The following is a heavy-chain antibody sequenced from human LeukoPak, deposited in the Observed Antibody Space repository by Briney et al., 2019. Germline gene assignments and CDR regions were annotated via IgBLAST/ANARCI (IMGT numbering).Heavy chain of an antibody. CDR3: ARFRIRVGFALNAFDI. J-gene: IGHJ3*02. D-gene: IGHD3-16*01. CDR2: ISAYNGNT. CDR1: GYTFTSYG. Sequence: GASVKVSCKASGYTFTSYGISWVRQAPGQGLEWMGWISAYNGNTNYAQKLQGRVTMTTDTSTSTAYMELSSLRSEDTAVYYCARFRIRVGFALNAFDIWGQGTMVTVSS. V-gene: IGHV1-18*01.